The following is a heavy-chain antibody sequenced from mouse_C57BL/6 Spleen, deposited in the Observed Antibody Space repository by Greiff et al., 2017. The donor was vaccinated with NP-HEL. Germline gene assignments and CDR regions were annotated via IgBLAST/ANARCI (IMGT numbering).Heavy chain of an antibody. CDR3: AREYGNSLAY. V-gene: IGHV14-3*01. D-gene: IGHD2-10*02. Sequence: VQLQQSVAELVRPGASVTLSCTASGFNIKNTYIHWVKQRPEQGLEWIGRIDPANGNAKYAPKIHGKATITADTYSNTAYLQLRSLTSEDTAIYYCAREYGNSLAYWGQGTLVTVSA. CDR2: IDPANGNA. J-gene: IGHJ3*01. CDR1: GFNIKNTY.